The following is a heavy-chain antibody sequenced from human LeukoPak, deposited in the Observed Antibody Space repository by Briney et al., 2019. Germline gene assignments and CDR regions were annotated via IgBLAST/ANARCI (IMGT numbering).Heavy chain of an antibody. V-gene: IGHV5-51*01. Sequence: GESLKISCKGSGYSFTSYWIGWVRQMPGKGLEWMGIIYPGDSDTRYSPSFQGQVTISADKSISTAYLQWSSLKASDTAMYYCARHRFYCSSTSCYTGAEQRGAFDIWGQGTMVTVSS. J-gene: IGHJ3*02. CDR2: IYPGDSDT. CDR3: ARHRFYCSSTSCYTGAEQRGAFDI. D-gene: IGHD2-2*02. CDR1: GYSFTSYW.